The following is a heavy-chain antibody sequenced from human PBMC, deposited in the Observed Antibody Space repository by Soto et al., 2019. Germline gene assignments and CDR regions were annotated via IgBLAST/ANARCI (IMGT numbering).Heavy chain of an antibody. V-gene: IGHV1-18*01. CDR2: ISAYNNHT. Sequence: QVPLVQSGAELRKPGASVKVSCKTSGYTSSNFDVSWVRQAPGQGLEWMGRISAYNNHTNYALNFQGRVPLTTDTSTSTAYMELRSLRCDDTAVDYWVGCGIDCYESVKAVDMWGQGTLVTVSS. CDR3: VGCGIDCYESVKAVDM. D-gene: IGHD2-21*01. CDR1: GYTSSNFD. J-gene: IGHJ3*02.